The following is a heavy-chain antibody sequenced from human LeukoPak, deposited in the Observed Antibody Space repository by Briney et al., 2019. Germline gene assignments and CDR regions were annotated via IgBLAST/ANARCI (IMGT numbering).Heavy chain of an antibody. CDR1: GGSISSSSYY. J-gene: IGHJ4*02. D-gene: IGHD5-24*01. V-gene: IGHV4-39*01. CDR3: ARLRRDGYELDY. Sequence: SETLSLTRTVSGGSISSSSYYWGWIRQPPGKGLEWIGSIYYSGSTYYNPSLKSRVTISVDTSKNQFSLKLSSVTAADTAVYYCARLRRDGYELDYWGQGTLVTVSS. CDR2: IYYSGST.